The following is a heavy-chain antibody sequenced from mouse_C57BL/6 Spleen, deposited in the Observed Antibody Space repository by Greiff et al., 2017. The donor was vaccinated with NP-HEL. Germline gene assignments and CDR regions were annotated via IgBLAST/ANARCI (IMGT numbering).Heavy chain of an antibody. CDR2: IWSGGST. CDR3: ARNDGYYGYLDV. CDR1: GFSLTSYG. Sequence: QVQLQQSGPGLVQPSQSLSITCTVSGFSLTSYGVHWVRQSPGKGLEWLGVIWSGGSTDYNAAFISRLSLSKDNSKSQVCFKMNSLQADDTARYYCARNDGYYGYLDVWGTGTTVTVSS. V-gene: IGHV2-2*01. J-gene: IGHJ1*03. D-gene: IGHD2-3*01.